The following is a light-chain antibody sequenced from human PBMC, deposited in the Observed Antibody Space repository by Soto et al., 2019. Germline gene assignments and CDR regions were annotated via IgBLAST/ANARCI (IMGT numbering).Light chain of an antibody. Sequence: QSALTQPASVSGSPGQSITISCTGTSCEVGGYNHVSWYQQHPGKAPKLMIYEGSKRPSGVSHRFSGSKSGNTASLTISGLQAEDEADYYCCSDAGRSAHVFGTGTKLTVL. V-gene: IGLV2-23*01. J-gene: IGLJ1*01. CDR2: EGS. CDR1: SCEVGGYNH. CDR3: CSDAGRSAHV.